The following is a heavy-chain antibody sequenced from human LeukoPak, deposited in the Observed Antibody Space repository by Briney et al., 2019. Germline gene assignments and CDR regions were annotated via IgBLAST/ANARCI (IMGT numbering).Heavy chain of an antibody. CDR1: GGSISSYY. Sequence: SETLSLTCTVSGGSISSYYWSWIRQPPGKGLEWIGYIYYSGSTNYNPSLKSRVTISVDTSKNQFSLKLSSVTAADTAVYYCAKDEAYLGYSSSWLNYWGQGTLVTVSS. CDR3: AKDEAYLGYSSSWLNY. CDR2: IYYSGST. J-gene: IGHJ4*02. V-gene: IGHV4-59*01. D-gene: IGHD6-13*01.